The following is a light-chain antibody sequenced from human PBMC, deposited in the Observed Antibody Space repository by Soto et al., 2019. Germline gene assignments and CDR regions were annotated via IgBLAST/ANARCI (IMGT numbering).Light chain of an antibody. CDR1: QSLVYSDGNTY. CDR3: MQGTHGWR. V-gene: IGKV2-30*01. J-gene: IGKJ1*01. CDR2: KVS. Sequence: DVVMTQSPLSLPVTLGQPASISCRSSQSLVYSDGNTYLNWFQQRPGQSPRRLIYKVSNRDSGVPDRFGGRGPGTECLVKISGGEAEGVAVYYCMQGTHGWRSGEANKVEIK.